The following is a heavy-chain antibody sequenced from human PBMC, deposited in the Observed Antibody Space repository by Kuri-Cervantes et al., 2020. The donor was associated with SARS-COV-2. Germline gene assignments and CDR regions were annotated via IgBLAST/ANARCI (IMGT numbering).Heavy chain of an antibody. D-gene: IGHD3-16*01. Sequence: ASVKVSCKASGYSFNDYYIYWVRQAPGQGLEWMGWINPNSGGTNYAQKLQGWVTMTRDTSLSISYWELSRLTSDDAAVYFCARGEGSGGLMVVLGWRGAGRLDFWGQGTLVTVSS. J-gene: IGHJ4*02. CDR2: INPNSGGT. CDR1: GYSFNDYY. V-gene: IGHV1-2*04. CDR3: ARGEGSGGLMVVLGWRGAGRLDF.